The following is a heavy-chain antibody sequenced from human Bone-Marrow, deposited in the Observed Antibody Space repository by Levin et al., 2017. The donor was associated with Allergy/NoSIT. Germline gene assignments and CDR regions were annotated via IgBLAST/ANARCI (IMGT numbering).Heavy chain of an antibody. CDR2: ISSAGTYI. J-gene: IGHJ4*02. V-gene: IGHV3-21*01. CDR3: ARDIAVADRGAGFDN. Sequence: PGGSLRLSCAASGFALFNYSLNWVRQAPGKGLEWVSSISSAGTYIYYADSVKGRFTISRDNARNSLYLQMNSLRAEDTAVYYCARDIAVADRGAGFDNWGQGTLVTVSS. D-gene: IGHD6-19*01. CDR1: GFALFNYS.